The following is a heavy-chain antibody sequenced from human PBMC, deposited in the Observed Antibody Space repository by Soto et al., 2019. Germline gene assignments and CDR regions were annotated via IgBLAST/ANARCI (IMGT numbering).Heavy chain of an antibody. J-gene: IGHJ5*02. CDR2: ISYDGSNK. D-gene: IGHD6-19*01. CDR1: GFTFSSYE. CDR3: ARERLIGVAAWFDP. Sequence: QVQLVESGGGVVQPGRSLRLSCAASGFTFSSYEMHWVRQAPGKGLEWVAVISYDGSNKYYADSVKGRFTISRDNAKNTLNLQMNSLRPEDTAVYYCARERLIGVAAWFDPWGQGTVVTVSS. V-gene: IGHV3-30-3*01.